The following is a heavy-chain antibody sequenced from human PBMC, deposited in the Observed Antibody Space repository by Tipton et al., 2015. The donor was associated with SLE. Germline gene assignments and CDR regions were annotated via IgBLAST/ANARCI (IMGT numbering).Heavy chain of an antibody. D-gene: IGHD1-26*01. V-gene: IGHV1-69*01. Sequence: QLVQSGAEVKKPGSSLKVSCKASAGTFSNCGVSWVRQAPGQGLEWMGVIIPMYRTPNYAQKFQGRVTITTDESTSTVYMELSSLRSEDTAVYYCARHSGDGFDSTILRGENYYYYMDVWGKGTTVTVSS. CDR3: ARHSGDGFDSTILRGENYYYYMDV. J-gene: IGHJ6*03. CDR1: AGTFSNCG. CDR2: IIPMYRTP.